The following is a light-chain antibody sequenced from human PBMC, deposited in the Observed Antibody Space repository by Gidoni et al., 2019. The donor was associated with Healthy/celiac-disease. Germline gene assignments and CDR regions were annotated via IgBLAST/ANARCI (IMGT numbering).Light chain of an antibody. V-gene: IGKV3-15*01. Sequence: EIVMTQSPAPLSVSPGERATLSCRASQSVSSNLAWYQQKPGQAPRLLIYGASTRATGIPARFSGSGSGTEFTLTISSLQSEDFAVYYCQQYNNWPRTFXXXTKVEIK. CDR1: QSVSSN. J-gene: IGKJ1*01. CDR3: QQYNNWPRT. CDR2: GAS.